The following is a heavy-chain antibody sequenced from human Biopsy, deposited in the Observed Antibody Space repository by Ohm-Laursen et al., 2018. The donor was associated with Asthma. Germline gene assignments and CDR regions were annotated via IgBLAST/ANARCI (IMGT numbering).Heavy chain of an antibody. CDR2: VSHAGST. V-gene: IGHV4-59*11. CDR1: GGSIRSHD. D-gene: IGHD2-15*01. J-gene: IGHJ5*02. Sequence: PSETLSLTCTVSGGSIRSHDWTWIRLPPGKGLEYIGDVSHAGSTNYNPSLKSRVTMSLDTSKNQFSLRLTSVTPADTAVYYCARLADCSGGACYSYGWFGPRGQGTRGTVSS. CDR3: ARLADCSGGACYSYGWFGP.